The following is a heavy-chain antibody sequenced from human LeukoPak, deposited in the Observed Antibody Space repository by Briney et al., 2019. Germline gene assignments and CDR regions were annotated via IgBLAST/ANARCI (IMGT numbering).Heavy chain of an antibody. CDR1: GGSFSGYY. CDR3: ATLGEYYDSSGYYYN. D-gene: IGHD3-22*01. CDR2: INHSGST. V-gene: IGHV4-34*01. J-gene: IGHJ4*02. Sequence: NPSETLSLTCAVYGGSFSGYYWSWIRQPPGKGLEWLGEINHSGSTNYNPSLKSRVTISVDTSKNQFSLKLTSVTAADTAVYYCATLGEYYDSSGYYYNWGQGTLVTVSS.